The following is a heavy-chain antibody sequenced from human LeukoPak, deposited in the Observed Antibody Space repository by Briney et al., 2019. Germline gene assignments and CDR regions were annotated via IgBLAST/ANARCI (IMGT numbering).Heavy chain of an antibody. V-gene: IGHV3-23*01. CDR3: ARARDGYNYDFDY. Sequence: GGSLRLSCAASGFTFSTYALRWVRQAPGKGLEWVSAISPGGDRTYYADSVKGRFAISRDNSKNTPYLQMNSLRAEDTAVYYCARARDGYNYDFDYWGQGTLVTVSS. J-gene: IGHJ4*02. CDR1: GFTFSTYA. CDR2: ISPGGDRT. D-gene: IGHD5-24*01.